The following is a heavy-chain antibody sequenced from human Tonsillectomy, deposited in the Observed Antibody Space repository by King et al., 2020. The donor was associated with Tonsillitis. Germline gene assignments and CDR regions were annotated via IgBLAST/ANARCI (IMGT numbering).Heavy chain of an antibody. CDR2: INHSGST. D-gene: IGHD3-16*01. CDR3: ARGKGMRGDSYSYYMDV. Sequence: VQLQQWGAGLLKPSETLSLTCAVYGGSFIAYYLSWIRQPPGKGLEWIGEINHSGSTNYNPSLKSRVTISVDTSKNKFSLKLSSVTAADTALYYCARGKGMRGDSYSYYMDVWGQGTTVTVSS. J-gene: IGHJ6*03. V-gene: IGHV4-34*01. CDR1: GGSFIAYY.